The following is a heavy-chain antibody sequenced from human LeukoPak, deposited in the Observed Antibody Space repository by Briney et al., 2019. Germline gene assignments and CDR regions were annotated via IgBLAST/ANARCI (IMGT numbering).Heavy chain of an antibody. D-gene: IGHD1-26*01. CDR3: AKVAEVGATGYYYYMDV. V-gene: IGHV5-51*01. J-gene: IGHJ6*03. Sequence: GESLKISCKGSGYSFTSYWIAWVRQMPGKGLEWMGIIYPGDSDTRYSPSFEGQVTISADKSISTAYLQWSSLKASDTAMYYCAKVAEVGATGYYYYMDVWGKGTTVTISS. CDR2: IYPGDSDT. CDR1: GYSFTSYW.